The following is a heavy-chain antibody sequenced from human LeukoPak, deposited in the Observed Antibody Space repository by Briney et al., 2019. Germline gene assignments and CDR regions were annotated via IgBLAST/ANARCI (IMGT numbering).Heavy chain of an antibody. J-gene: IGHJ4*02. CDR3: ASTKLGYSSGWH. Sequence: SETLSLTCTVSGGSISSSYSWGWIRQPPGKGLEWIGNIYYSGSTYYNPSLKSRVTISVDTSKNQFSLKLNSVTASDTAIYFCASTKLGYSSGWHWGQGTLVTVSS. CDR2: IYYSGST. CDR1: GGSISSSYS. V-gene: IGHV4-39*01. D-gene: IGHD6-19*01.